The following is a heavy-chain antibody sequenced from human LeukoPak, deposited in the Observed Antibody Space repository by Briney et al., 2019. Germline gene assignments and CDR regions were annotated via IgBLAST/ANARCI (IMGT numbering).Heavy chain of an antibody. CDR3: AKDLGVRGNYYFDY. D-gene: IGHD3-10*01. V-gene: IGHV3-23*01. CDR2: ISGSGGST. J-gene: IGHJ4*02. Sequence: PGGSLRLSCEGSGITFSSYAMSWVRQAPGKGLDWVSTISGSGGSTYYADSVKGRFTISRDNAKNSLYLQMNSLGAEDTALYYCAKDLGVRGNYYFDYWGQGTLVTVSS. CDR1: GITFSSYA.